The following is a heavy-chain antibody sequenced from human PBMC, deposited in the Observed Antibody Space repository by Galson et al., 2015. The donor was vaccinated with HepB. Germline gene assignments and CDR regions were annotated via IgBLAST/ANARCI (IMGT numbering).Heavy chain of an antibody. CDR3: ARDSRSASYYDYFDS. Sequence: SLRLSCAASGFTFSSYWMSWVRQAPGKGLEWVANIKKDGSDGYYVDSVKGRFNISRDNAKNSLYLQMNSLRAEDTAVYYCARDSRSASYYDYFDSWGQGTLVTVSS. V-gene: IGHV3-7*03. CDR1: GFTFSSYW. D-gene: IGHD3-22*01. J-gene: IGHJ4*02. CDR2: IKKDGSDG.